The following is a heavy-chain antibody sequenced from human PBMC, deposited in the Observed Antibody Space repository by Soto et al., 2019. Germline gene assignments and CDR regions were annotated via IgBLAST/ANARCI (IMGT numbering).Heavy chain of an antibody. Sequence: GGSLRLSCVGSGFTFSSNWMTWVRQAPGKGLEWVANIRQDGSEIDYVDSVKGRFTISRDNTKNSLYLQMNSLIAEDTAIYYCAREVVVSRGASYFGYWG. D-gene: IGHD2-2*01. CDR2: IRQDGSEI. V-gene: IGHV3-7*04. CDR1: GFTFSSNW. CDR3: AREVVVSRGASYFGY. J-gene: IGHJ4*03.